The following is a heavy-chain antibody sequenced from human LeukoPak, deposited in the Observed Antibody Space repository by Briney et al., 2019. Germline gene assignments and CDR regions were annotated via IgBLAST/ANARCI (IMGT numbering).Heavy chain of an antibody. CDR2: ISSNGGST. D-gene: IGHD6-13*01. J-gene: IGHJ4*02. V-gene: IGHV3-64*01. CDR1: GFTFSSYS. Sequence: PGGSLRLSCAASGFTFSSYSMHWVRQAPGKGLEYVSAISSNGGSTYYANSVKARFTISRDNSRNTLYLQMGSLRAEDMAVYYCARVYSSIWTVDYWDQGTLVTVSS. CDR3: ARVYSSIWTVDY.